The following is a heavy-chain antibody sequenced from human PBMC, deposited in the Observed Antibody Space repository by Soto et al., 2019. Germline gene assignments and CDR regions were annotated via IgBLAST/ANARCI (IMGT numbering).Heavy chain of an antibody. Sequence: LRLSCAASGFPFNKYAIHWVRQAPGKGLEWVAVIWYDGSKKYYAGSVKGRFTTSRDNSKNTLFLQMTSLRADDTAMYYCARDYDSSGRPRWPDIWGQGTMVIVSS. V-gene: IGHV3-33*01. D-gene: IGHD3-22*01. CDR2: IWYDGSKK. J-gene: IGHJ3*02. CDR1: GFPFNKYA. CDR3: ARDYDSSGRPRWPDI.